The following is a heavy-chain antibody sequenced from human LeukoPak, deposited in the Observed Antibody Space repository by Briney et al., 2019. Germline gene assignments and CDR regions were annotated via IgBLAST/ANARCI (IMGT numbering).Heavy chain of an antibody. CDR2: ITLSGGST. Sequence: PGGSLRPSCAASGFTFSYYDMSWVRQAPGKGLEWVASITLSGGSTFYADSVKGRFTISRDNSKNTLYLQMNSLSAEDTAVYYCAKRGNPAVGHHYLDVWGKGTTVSVSS. V-gene: IGHV3-23*01. J-gene: IGHJ6*03. D-gene: IGHD2-2*01. CDR3: AKRGNPAVGHHYLDV. CDR1: GFTFSYYD.